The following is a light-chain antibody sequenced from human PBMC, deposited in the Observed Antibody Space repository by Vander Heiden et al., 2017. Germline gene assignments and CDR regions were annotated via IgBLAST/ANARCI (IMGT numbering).Light chain of an antibody. CDR2: QDR. CDR3: QAWDSSTYV. CDR1: KLGDKY. V-gene: IGLV3-1*01. Sequence: SYELTQPPSVSVSPGHTASITCPGDKLGDKYACWYQQKPGQSPVLLIYQDRKRASGMPERFSGSKSGNTATLTISGTQAMDEADYYCQAWDSSTYVFGTGTKVTVL. J-gene: IGLJ1*01.